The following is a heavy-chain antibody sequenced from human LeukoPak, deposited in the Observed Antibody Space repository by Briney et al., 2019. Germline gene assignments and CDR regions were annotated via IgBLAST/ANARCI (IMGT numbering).Heavy chain of an antibody. Sequence: VGSLRLSCAASGFTLSNHAMHWVRRATGKGLEWVSAVGIAGDTFYPGSVKGRFTISRENAKNSLYLQMNSLRAEDTAVYYCTRQMTPHGNFDYWGQGTMVTVSS. CDR2: VGIAGDT. V-gene: IGHV3-13*01. D-gene: IGHD1-26*01. CDR3: TRQMTPHGNFDY. J-gene: IGHJ4*02. CDR1: GFTLSNHA.